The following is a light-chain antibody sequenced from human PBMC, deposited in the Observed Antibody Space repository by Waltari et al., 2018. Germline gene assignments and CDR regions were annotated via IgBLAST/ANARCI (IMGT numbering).Light chain of an antibody. J-gene: IGLJ2*01. CDR3: QVWDSSRDLVL. CDR1: NIGSQG. CDR2: DDS. Sequence: SYVLTQPPSVSVAPGQTATITCGGDNIGSQGVNWYQQRPGQAPVLVVYDDSDRPSDIPERLSGSISGNMATLTVSRVEAGDEADYYCQVWDSSRDLVLIGGGTKLTVL. V-gene: IGLV3-21*02.